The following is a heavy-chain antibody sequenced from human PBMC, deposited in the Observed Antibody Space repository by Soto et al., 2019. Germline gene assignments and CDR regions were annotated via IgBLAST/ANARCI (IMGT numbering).Heavy chain of an antibody. CDR2: ISGSGGST. Sequence: GGSLRLSCAASGFTFSSYAMSWVRQAPGKGLEWVSAISGSGGSTYYADSVKGRFTISRDNSKNTLYLQMNSLRAEDTAVYYCAKDGRYSRSWYFWFDPWGQGTLVTVSS. CDR1: GFTFSSYA. V-gene: IGHV3-23*01. J-gene: IGHJ5*02. D-gene: IGHD6-13*01. CDR3: AKDGRYSRSWYFWFDP.